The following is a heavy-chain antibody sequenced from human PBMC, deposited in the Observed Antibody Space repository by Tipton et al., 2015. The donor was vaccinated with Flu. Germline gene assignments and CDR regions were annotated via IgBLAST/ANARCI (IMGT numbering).Heavy chain of an antibody. CDR2: INHSGII. Sequence: TLSLTCAVYGGSFSGYYWNYIRQPPGRGLEWIGEINHSGIISYNPSLKSRVTMSLDTSKNQFSLQLNSVTAEDTAGYYCARSPSYSGSGIYPYYFDDWGQGTLVTVSS. J-gene: IGHJ4*02. V-gene: IGHV4-34*01. CDR3: ARSPSYSGSGIYPYYFDD. CDR1: GGSFSGYY. D-gene: IGHD3-10*01.